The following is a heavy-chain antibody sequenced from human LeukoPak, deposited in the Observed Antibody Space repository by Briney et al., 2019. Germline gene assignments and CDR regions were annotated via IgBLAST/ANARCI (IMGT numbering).Heavy chain of an antibody. V-gene: IGHV3-53*01. D-gene: IGHD4-17*01. J-gene: IGHJ5*02. CDR1: GFTVSSNY. CDR2: IYSGGST. Sequence: GGSLRLSCAASGFTVSSNYMSWVRQAPGKGLEWVSVIYSGGSTYYADSVKGRFTISRDNSKNTLYLQMNSLRAEDTAGYYCARGGVLVTTPFDPWGQGTLVTVSS. CDR3: ARGGVLVTTPFDP.